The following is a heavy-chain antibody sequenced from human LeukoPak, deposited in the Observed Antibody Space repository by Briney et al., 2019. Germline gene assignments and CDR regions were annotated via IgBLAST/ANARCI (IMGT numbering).Heavy chain of an antibody. CDR3: ARAIIYSTNWYRIDI. D-gene: IGHD6-13*01. Sequence: ASVKVSCKASGYTFSNYAILWVRQAPGQRLEWMGWINAGNGDTKYSQKFQGRVTITRDTSVATAFLELSSLRSEDTAMYYCARAIIYSTNWYRIDIWGQGTLVTVSS. CDR1: GYTFSNYA. CDR2: INAGNGDT. J-gene: IGHJ4*02. V-gene: IGHV1-3*01.